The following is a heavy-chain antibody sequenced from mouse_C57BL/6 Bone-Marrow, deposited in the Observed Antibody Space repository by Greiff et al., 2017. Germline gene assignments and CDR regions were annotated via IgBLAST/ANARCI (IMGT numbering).Heavy chain of an antibody. D-gene: IGHD1-1*01. CDR3: TRYGSSDCWFAY. CDR1: GYTFTDYE. V-gene: IGHV1-15*01. J-gene: IGHJ3*01. CDR2: IDPETGGT. Sequence: QVQLKESGAELVRPGASVTLSCKASGYTFTDYEMHWVKQTPVHGLEWIGAIDPETGGTAYNQKFKGKAILTADKSSSTAYMELRSLTSEDSAVYYCTRYGSSDCWFAYWGQGTLVTVSA.